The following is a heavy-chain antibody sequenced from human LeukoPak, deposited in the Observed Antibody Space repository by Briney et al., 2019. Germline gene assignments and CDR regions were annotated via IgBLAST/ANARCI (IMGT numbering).Heavy chain of an antibody. Sequence: PGGSLRLSCAASGFTFSSYAMSWFRQAPGKGLEWVSAISGSGGSTYYADSVKGRFTISRDNSKNTLYLQMNSLRAEDTAVYYCAKVGDYDILTGYSYYFDYWGQGTLVTVSS. CDR2: ISGSGGST. J-gene: IGHJ4*02. CDR3: AKVGDYDILTGYSYYFDY. CDR1: GFTFSSYA. V-gene: IGHV3-23*01. D-gene: IGHD3-9*01.